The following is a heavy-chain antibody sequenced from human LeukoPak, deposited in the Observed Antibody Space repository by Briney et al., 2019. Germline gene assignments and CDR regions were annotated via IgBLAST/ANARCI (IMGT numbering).Heavy chain of an antibody. CDR2: IDTSSTTI. D-gene: IGHD3-16*01. CDR1: GFTFTSSG. J-gene: IGHJ4*02. CDR3: VTHWPVW. V-gene: IGHV3-48*01. Sequence: PGGSLRLSCAVSGFTFTSSGMSWVRRTPTKGLEWISFIDTSSTTIRYADSVEGRFTISRDNAKNSVYLHMNSLRADDAGLYYCVTHWPVWWGPRNLVTVSS.